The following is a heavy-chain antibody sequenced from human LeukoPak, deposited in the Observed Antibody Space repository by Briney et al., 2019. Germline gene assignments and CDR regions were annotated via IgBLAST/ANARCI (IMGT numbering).Heavy chain of an antibody. CDR2: IYSGGST. V-gene: IGHV3-53*04. CDR3: ARVQTEYFDY. CDR1: GFTVSSNY. J-gene: IGHJ4*02. Sequence: GGSLRLSCAASGFTVSSNYMSWVRQAPGTGLEWVSVIYSGGSTYYADSVKGRFTISRHNSKNTLYLQMNSLRAEDTAVYYCARVQTEYFDYWGQGTLVTVSS. D-gene: IGHD1-14*01.